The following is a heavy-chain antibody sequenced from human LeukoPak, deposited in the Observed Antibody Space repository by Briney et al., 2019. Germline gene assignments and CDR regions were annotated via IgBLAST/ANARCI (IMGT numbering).Heavy chain of an antibody. V-gene: IGHV3-21*01. J-gene: IGHJ4*02. D-gene: IGHD5-12*01. CDR2: ISSTGTYI. CDR1: GFTFSTYS. Sequence: GGSLRLSCAASGFTFSTYSMNWVRQAPGKGLEWVSSISSTGTYIYYAHSVKGRFTISRDNAKNSLYLQMNSLRAEDTSVYYCARVRGYSGYDTTDYWGQGTLVTVSS. CDR3: ARVRGYSGYDTTDY.